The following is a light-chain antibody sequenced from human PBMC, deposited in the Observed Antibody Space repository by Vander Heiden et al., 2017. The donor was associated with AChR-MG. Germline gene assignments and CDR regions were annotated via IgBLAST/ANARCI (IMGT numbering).Light chain of an antibody. CDR3: AAWDDGLNGVF. J-gene: IGLJ2*01. CDR1: SSNIGSNT. Sequence: QSVLTQPPSASGTPGQRVTISCSGSSSNIGSNTVNWYQQLPGTAPKLIIYSNNQRPSGVPDRFSGSKSGTSASLAISGLQSEDEADYYCAAWDDGLNGVFFGGGTKLTVL. V-gene: IGLV1-44*01. CDR2: SNN.